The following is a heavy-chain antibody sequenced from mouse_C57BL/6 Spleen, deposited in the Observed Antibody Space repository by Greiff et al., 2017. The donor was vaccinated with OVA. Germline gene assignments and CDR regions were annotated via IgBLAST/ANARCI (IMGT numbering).Heavy chain of an antibody. CDR3: TRGIYYYGSSGPWYFDV. Sequence: DVKLVESGEGLVKPGGSLKLSCAASGFTFSSYAMSWVRQTPEKRLEWVAYISSGGDYIYYADTVKGRFTISRDNARNTLYLQMSSLKSEDTAMYYCTRGIYYYGSSGPWYFDVWGTGTTVTVSS. V-gene: IGHV5-9-1*02. CDR1: GFTFSSYA. CDR2: ISSGGDYI. J-gene: IGHJ1*03. D-gene: IGHD1-1*01.